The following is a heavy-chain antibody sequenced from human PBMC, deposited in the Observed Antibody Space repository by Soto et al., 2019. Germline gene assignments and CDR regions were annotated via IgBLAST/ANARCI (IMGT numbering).Heavy chain of an antibody. Sequence: ASVKVSCKASGFTFSNYGLNWVRQAPGQGLECMGWVSANNSHTNYAQNLQGRVSMTTDTSTSTAYMELRGLRFDDTAVYYCARDIESVTAKHFFYYYAMDVWGQGTTVTVSS. J-gene: IGHJ6*02. CDR1: GFTFSNYG. CDR3: ARDIESVTAKHFFYYYAMDV. CDR2: VSANNSHT. D-gene: IGHD2-8*01. V-gene: IGHV1-18*01.